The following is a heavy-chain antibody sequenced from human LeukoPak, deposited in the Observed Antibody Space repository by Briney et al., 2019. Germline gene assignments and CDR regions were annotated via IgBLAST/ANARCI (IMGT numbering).Heavy chain of an antibody. J-gene: IGHJ4*02. Sequence: ASVTVSFKASGGTFISYAISWVRQAPGQGLEWMGGIIPIFGTANYAQKFQGRVTITADESTSTAYMELSSLRSEDTAVYYCAREGNYYDSSGYAPDYWGQGTLVTVSS. CDR3: AREGNYYDSSGYAPDY. D-gene: IGHD3-22*01. CDR1: GGTFISYA. V-gene: IGHV1-69*13. CDR2: IIPIFGTA.